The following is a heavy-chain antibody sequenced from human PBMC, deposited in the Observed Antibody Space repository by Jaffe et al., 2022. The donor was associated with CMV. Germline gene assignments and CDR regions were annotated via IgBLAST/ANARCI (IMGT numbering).Heavy chain of an antibody. D-gene: IGHD3-10*01. Sequence: QLQLQESGPGLVKPSETLSLTCTVSGDSISSSTNYWGWIRQPPGKGLEWIGSINYSGNTYYNPSLKSRVTVSVDTSKNQFSLSLSSLTAADTAVYYCARSGSYYNSDWFDPWGQGTLVTVSS. J-gene: IGHJ5*02. CDR1: GDSISSSTNY. CDR2: INYSGNT. V-gene: IGHV4-39*01. CDR3: ARSGSYYNSDWFDP.